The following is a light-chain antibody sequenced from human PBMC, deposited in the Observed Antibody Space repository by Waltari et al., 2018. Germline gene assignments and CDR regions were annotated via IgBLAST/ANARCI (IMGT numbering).Light chain of an antibody. CDR1: ERVSFH. Sequence: IVMTQSPATLSVSPGGRATLSCRATERVSFHVAWSQQRPGQAPRLLMSHASARATGIPARFSGSWSGTEFTLTIGSLQSEDSGVYYCQQYHHWWTFGQGTKVEIK. CDR2: HAS. CDR3: QQYHHWWT. V-gene: IGKV3-15*01. J-gene: IGKJ1*01.